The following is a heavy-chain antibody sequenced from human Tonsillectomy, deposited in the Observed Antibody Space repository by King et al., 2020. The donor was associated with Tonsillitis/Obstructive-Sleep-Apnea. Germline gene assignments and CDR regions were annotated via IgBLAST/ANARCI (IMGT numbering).Heavy chain of an antibody. D-gene: IGHD6-13*01. CDR3: ARGGASIAAVAYHFDY. V-gene: IGHV3-11*05. CDR1: GFTFSDYY. Sequence: VQLVESGGALVKPGGSLRLSCAASGFTFSDYYMSWIRQAPEKGLEWVSYISSSSSYTNYADSVKGRFTISRDNAKNSLYLQINSLRAEDTAVYYCARGGASIAAVAYHFDYWGQGTLVTVSS. J-gene: IGHJ4*02. CDR2: ISSSSSYT.